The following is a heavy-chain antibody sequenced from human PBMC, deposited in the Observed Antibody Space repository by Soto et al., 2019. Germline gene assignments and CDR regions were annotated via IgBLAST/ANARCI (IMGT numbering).Heavy chain of an antibody. CDR1: GGTFSSYA. Sequence: VQLVQSGAEVKKPGSSVKVSCKASGGTFSSYAISWVRQAPGQGLEWMGGMIRIFVTANYAQKFQGSVTITADESTSTAFRELSSLRSEDTAVYYCATHTMARITYSSGMDVWGQGTTFTVSS. CDR2: MIRIFVTA. D-gene: IGHD3-3*01. CDR3: ATHTMARITYSSGMDV. J-gene: IGHJ6*02. V-gene: IGHV1-69*12.